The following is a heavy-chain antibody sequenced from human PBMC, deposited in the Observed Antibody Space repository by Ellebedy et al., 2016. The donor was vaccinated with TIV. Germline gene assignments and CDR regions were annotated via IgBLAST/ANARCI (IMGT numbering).Heavy chain of an antibody. V-gene: IGHV3-23*01. Sequence: GESLKISCAASGFAFTTCAMSWVRQAPGKGLEWVSTIFRGGGTTYYADSVKGRFTISRDNSNGTLFLQMNSLRAEDAAFYFFAELRGGGIATANDYWGQGTLVAVSS. CDR2: IFRGGGTT. J-gene: IGHJ4*02. CDR3: AELRGGGIATANDY. D-gene: IGHD6-13*01. CDR1: GFAFTTCA.